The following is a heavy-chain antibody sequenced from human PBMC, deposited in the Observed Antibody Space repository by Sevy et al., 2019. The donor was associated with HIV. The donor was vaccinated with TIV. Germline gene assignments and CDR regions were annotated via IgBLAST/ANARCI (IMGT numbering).Heavy chain of an antibody. CDR3: AKSMVRGATVVYYYYGMDV. D-gene: IGHD3-10*01. CDR1: GFTFSSYA. V-gene: IGHV3-23*01. CDR2: ISGSGGST. Sequence: GGSLRLSCAASGFTFSSYAMSWVRQAPGKGLEWVSAISGSGGSTYYADSVKGRFTISRDNSKNTLYLQMNSLRAEDTAVYYGAKSMVRGATVVYYYYGMDVWGQGTTVTVSS. J-gene: IGHJ6*02.